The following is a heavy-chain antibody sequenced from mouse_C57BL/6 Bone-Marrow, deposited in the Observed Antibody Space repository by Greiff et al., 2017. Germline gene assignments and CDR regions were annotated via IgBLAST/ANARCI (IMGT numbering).Heavy chain of an antibody. CDR3: TRSLNYYGTNY. V-gene: IGHV14-2*01. CDR2: LDPEDGET. D-gene: IGHD1-1*01. Sequence: VQLKESGAELVKPGASVKLSCTASGFNFKDYYIHWVKQRTEQGLEWIGRLDPEDGETKYAPKFQDKATITADTSSNTAYLQLSRLTSEDTAVYYCTRSLNYYGTNYWGQGTTLTVSS. CDR1: GFNFKDYY. J-gene: IGHJ2*01.